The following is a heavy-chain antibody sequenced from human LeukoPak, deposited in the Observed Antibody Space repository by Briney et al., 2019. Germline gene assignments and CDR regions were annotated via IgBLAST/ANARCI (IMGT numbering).Heavy chain of an antibody. V-gene: IGHV3-23*01. J-gene: IGHJ4*02. CDR3: AKDLTSGWYFYDY. Sequence: GGSLRLSCAASGFTFSSYAMSWVRQAPGKGLEWVSAISGSGGSTYYADSVKGRFTISRDNSKNTLYLQMNSLRAEDTAGYYCAKDLTSGWYFYDYWGQGTLVTVSS. D-gene: IGHD6-19*01. CDR1: GFTFSSYA. CDR2: ISGSGGST.